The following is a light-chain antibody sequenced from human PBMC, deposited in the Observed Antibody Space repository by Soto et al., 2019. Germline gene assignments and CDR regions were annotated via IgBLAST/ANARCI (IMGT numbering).Light chain of an antibody. CDR1: HNIATY. CDR3: QHTYAPPFT. J-gene: IGKJ3*01. V-gene: IGKV1-39*01. Sequence: DIPVTQSPSSLSASVGDRVTITCRTSHNIATYLYWYQHRPGKAPNLLIYTATSLQSGVPSRFSGSGTVKDFTLTISALQPEDFPSYFCQHTYAPPFTFGRGTTVD. CDR2: TAT.